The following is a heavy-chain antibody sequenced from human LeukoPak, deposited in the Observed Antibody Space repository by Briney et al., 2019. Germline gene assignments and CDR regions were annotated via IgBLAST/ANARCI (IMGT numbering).Heavy chain of an antibody. CDR2: ISSSSSYI. Sequence: GGSLRLSCAASGFTFSSYSMNWVRQAPGKGLEWVSSISSSSSYIYYADSVKGRLTISRDNAKNSLYLQMNSLRAEDTAVYYCARRVNNCFDYWGQGTLVTVSS. J-gene: IGHJ4*02. CDR3: ARRVNNCFDY. V-gene: IGHV3-21*01. CDR1: GFTFSSYS. D-gene: IGHD2-21*01.